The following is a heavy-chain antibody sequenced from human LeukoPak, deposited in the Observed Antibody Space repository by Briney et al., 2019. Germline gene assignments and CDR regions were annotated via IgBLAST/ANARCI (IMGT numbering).Heavy chain of an antibody. J-gene: IGHJ4*02. D-gene: IGHD2-15*01. Sequence: GESLKISCKGSGYTFTSYWIGWVRQMPGKGQEWMGIIYPGDSDTRYSPSFQGQVIISADKSISTAYLQWSSLKASDTAMYYCASSGYCSGGSCYAGWGYWGQGTLVTVSS. V-gene: IGHV5-51*01. CDR2: IYPGDSDT. CDR3: ASSGYCSGGSCYAGWGY. CDR1: GYTFTSYW.